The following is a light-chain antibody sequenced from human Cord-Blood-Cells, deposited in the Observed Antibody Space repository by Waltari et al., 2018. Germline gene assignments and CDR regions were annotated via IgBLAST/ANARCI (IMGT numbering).Light chain of an antibody. J-gene: IGKJ4*01. CDR2: GAS. CDR1: QRVSSSY. V-gene: IGKV3-20*01. CDR3: QQYGSSPLT. Sequence: EIVLTQSPGTLSLSAGERATFSCRASQRVSSSYLAWYQQKPGQAPRLLIYGASSRATGIPDRFSGSGSGTDFTLTISRLEPEDFAVYYCQQYGSSPLTFGGGTKVEIK.